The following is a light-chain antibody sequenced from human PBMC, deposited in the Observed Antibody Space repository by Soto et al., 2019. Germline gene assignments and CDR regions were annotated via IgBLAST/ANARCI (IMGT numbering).Light chain of an antibody. CDR3: SSYTGGIARVV. J-gene: IGLJ2*01. V-gene: IGLV2-14*01. Sequence: QSALTQPASVSGSPGQSITISCTGSDVGAYRYVSWYQQHPGKAPRLMIYDVSNRPSGVSDRFSGSKSGNTASLTISGLQPEDEAYFFCSSYTGGIARVVFGGGTKLTVL. CDR2: DVS. CDR1: SDVGAYRY.